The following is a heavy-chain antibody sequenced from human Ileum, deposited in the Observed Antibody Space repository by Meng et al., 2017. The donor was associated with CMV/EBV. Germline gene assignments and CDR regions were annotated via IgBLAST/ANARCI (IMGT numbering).Heavy chain of an antibody. CDR2: IRSRAVSYTT. Sequence: EVLLVESGGDLVQPGGSLRLSCAASGFSFSDNYMDWVRQAPGKGLEWIARIRSRAVSYTTEYAESVKGRFTISRDDSKNSLYLQMDSLKTEDTAIYYCVKGHIALDYWGQGTLVTVSS. J-gene: IGHJ4*02. CDR3: VKGHIALDY. D-gene: IGHD2-21*01. V-gene: IGHV3-72*01. CDR1: GFSFSDNY.